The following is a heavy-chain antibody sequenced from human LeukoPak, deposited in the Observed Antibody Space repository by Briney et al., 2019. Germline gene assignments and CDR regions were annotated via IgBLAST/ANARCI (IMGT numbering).Heavy chain of an antibody. CDR3: AGVYAWLSSN. CDR2: LRYDGITK. V-gene: IGHV3-33*01. CDR1: GFTFGSTG. D-gene: IGHD2/OR15-2a*01. Sequence: PGTSLRLYCAASGFTFGSTGMHWVRLPPGKGLEWVALLRYDGITKYYAESVKGRFTISRDISTSTLYLEMNRLRAEDTAVYYCAGVYAWLSSNSGRGTLVTVYS. J-gene: IGHJ1*01.